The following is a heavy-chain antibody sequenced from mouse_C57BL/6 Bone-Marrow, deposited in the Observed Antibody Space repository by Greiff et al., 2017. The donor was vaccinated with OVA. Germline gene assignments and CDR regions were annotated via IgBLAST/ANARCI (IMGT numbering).Heavy chain of an antibody. Sequence: VQLQQPGAELVKPGASVKMSCKASGYTFTSYWITWVKQRPGQGLEWIGDIYPGSGSTNYNEKFKSKATLTVDTSSSTAYMQLSSLTSEDSAVYYCARPFITTDLHWDFDVWGTGTTVTVSS. D-gene: IGHD1-1*01. CDR2: IYPGSGST. CDR1: GYTFTSYW. J-gene: IGHJ1*03. V-gene: IGHV1-55*01. CDR3: ARPFITTDLHWDFDV.